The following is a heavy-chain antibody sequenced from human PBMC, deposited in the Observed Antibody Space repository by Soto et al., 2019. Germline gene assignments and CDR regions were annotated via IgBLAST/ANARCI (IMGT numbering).Heavy chain of an antibody. V-gene: IGHV4-59*11. CDR2: IYYSGST. D-gene: IGHD6-6*01. J-gene: IGHJ4*02. CDR1: GGSISSHY. CDR3: ARRGSSLGFDY. Sequence: SETLSLTCTVSGGSISSHYWSWIRQPPGKGLEWIGYIYYSGSTNYNPSLKSRVTISVDTSKNQFSLKLSSVTAADTAVYYCARRGSSLGFDYWGQGTLVTVSS.